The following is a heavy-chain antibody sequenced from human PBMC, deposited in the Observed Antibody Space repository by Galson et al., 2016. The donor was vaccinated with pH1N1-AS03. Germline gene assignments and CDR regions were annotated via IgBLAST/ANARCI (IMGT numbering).Heavy chain of an antibody. CDR2: ISTYNGNT. CDR3: ARSRFGLKNTLDI. CDR1: GYTFTSFG. V-gene: IGHV1-18*01. D-gene: IGHD3-10*01. J-gene: IGHJ3*02. Sequence: SVKVSCKASGYTFTSFGISWVRQAPGQGLEWMGWISTYNGNTNYAQKLQGRVTMTTDTSTSTAYMELRGLRSDDPAFYYCARSRFGLKNTLDIWGQGTMVTVSS.